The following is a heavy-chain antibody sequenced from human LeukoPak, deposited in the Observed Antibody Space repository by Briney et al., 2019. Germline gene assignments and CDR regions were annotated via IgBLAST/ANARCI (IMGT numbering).Heavy chain of an antibody. J-gene: IGHJ6*03. D-gene: IGHD3-22*01. CDR2: ISSTSTFI. CDR3: ARDYFDSSDYPQTYYYYYMVV. Sequence: GGSLRLSCAASGFTFSRYSMNWVRQALGKGLEWVASISSTSTFIYSADSVKGRFTISRDTAKNSLFLQMNSLRAEDTAIYYCARDYFDSSDYPQTYYYYYMVVWGKGTTVTVSS. CDR1: GFTFSRYS. V-gene: IGHV3-21*01.